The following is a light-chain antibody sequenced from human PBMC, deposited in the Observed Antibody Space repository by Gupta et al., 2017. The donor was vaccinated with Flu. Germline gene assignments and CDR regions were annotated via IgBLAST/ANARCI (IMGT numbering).Light chain of an antibody. CDR3: LLYFTYTQFYV. V-gene: IGLV7-43*01. CDR2: SAT. J-gene: IGLJ1*01. CDR1: TEAVTGDYY. Sequence: QTVVTQEPSLTVSPGGTVTLTCGFSTEAVTGDYYTNWFQQKPGQAPRALIYSATNKHPWTPARFSGSLLGGKAALTLSDVQPEDEADYYCLLYFTYTQFYVFGTGTKVTVL.